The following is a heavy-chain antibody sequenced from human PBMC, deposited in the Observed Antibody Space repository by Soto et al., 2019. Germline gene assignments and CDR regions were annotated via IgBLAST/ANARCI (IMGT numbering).Heavy chain of an antibody. V-gene: IGHV1-2*02. D-gene: IGHD5-18*01. CDR1: GYTFTGYY. CDR2: INPNSGGT. J-gene: IGHJ6*02. Sequence: ASVKVSCKASGYTFTGYYMHWVRQAPGQGLEWMGWINPNSGGTNYAQKFQGRVTMTRDTSISTAYMELSRLRSDDTAVYYCARDGVDTAMVDYYYYGMDVWGQGTTVTVYS. CDR3: ARDGVDTAMVDYYYYGMDV.